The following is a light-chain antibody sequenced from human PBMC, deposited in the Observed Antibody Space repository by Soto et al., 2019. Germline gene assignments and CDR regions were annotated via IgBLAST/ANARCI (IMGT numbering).Light chain of an antibody. V-gene: IGKV3-20*01. CDR3: QQYGSSPYT. CDR1: QSVTSGY. J-gene: IGKJ2*01. Sequence: EIVLTQSPGTLSLSPGESATLSCRASQSVTSGYLAWYQQRPGQAPKFLIFGVSTRATDIPDRFSGSGSGTDFTLPISRLEPEDFAVYYCQQYGSSPYTFGQGTKLAIK. CDR2: GVS.